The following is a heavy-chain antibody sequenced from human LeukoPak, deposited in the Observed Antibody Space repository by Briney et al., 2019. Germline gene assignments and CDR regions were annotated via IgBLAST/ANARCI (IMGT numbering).Heavy chain of an antibody. CDR1: GFTVSSNY. D-gene: IGHD1-26*01. CDR3: ARDSDGDYFDY. Sequence: AGGSLRLSCAASGFTVSSNYMSWVRQAPGKGLECVSVIYSGGSTHYADSVKGRFTISRDNSKNTLYLQINSLRAEDTAVYYCARDSDGDYFDYWGQGTLVTVSS. J-gene: IGHJ4*02. V-gene: IGHV3-66*02. CDR2: IYSGGST.